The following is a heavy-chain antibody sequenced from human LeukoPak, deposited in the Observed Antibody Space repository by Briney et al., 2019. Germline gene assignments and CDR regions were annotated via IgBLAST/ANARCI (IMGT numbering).Heavy chain of an antibody. J-gene: IGHJ4*02. V-gene: IGHV3-15*01. CDR1: GSTFSDAWMSWVRNAW. Sequence: GGSLRVSCAASGSTFSDAWMSWVRNAWMSWVRQAPGRGLEWVGRIKSKGDGGTTDYAAPVKGRFTISRDDSKNTLYLQMNSLNTEDTAVYYCTTVGYGSFDYWGQGTLVTVSS. CDR3: TTVGYGSFDY. D-gene: IGHD3-10*01. CDR2: IKSKGDGGTT.